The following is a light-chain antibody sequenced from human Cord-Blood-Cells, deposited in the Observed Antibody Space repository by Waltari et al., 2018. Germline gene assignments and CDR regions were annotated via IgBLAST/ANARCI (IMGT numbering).Light chain of an antibody. CDR2: KDS. CDR1: ALPQQY. V-gene: IGLV3-25*02. Sequence: SYELTQPPSVSVSPGQTARITCPGDALPQQYASWYQQKPGQAPVLVIYKDSERPSGIPERFSGSSSGTTVTLTISGVQAEDEADYYCQSADSSGTYPVFGGGTQLTVL. CDR3: QSADSSGTYPV. J-gene: IGLJ7*01.